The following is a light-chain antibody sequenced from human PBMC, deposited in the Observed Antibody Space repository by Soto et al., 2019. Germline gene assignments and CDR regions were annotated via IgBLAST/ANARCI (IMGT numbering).Light chain of an antibody. V-gene: IGLV1-44*01. CDR1: SSNIGSNT. CDR3: LLFYGGAQV. J-gene: IGLJ2*01. Sequence: QLVLTQPPSASGTPGQRVTISCSGSSSNIGSNTVNWYQQLPGTAPKLLIYSNNQRPSGVPDRFSGSKSGTSASLAISGLQSEDEADYYCLLFYGGAQVFGAGTKLTVL. CDR2: SNN.